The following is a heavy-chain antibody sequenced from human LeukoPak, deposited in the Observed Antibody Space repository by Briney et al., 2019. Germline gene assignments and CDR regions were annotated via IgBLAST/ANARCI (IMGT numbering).Heavy chain of an antibody. V-gene: IGHV1-24*01. CDR2: FDPEDGET. Sequence: ASVKVSCKVSGYTLTELSMHWVRQAPGKGLEWMGGFDPEDGETIYAQKFQGRVTMTEDTSTDTTYMELSSLRSEDTAVYYCATALPHGGGFDYWGQGTLVTVSS. CDR1: GYTLTELS. CDR3: ATALPHGGGFDY. D-gene: IGHD3-10*01. J-gene: IGHJ4*02.